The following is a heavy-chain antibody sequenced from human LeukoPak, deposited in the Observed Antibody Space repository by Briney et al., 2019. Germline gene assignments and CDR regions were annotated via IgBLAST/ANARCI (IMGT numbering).Heavy chain of an antibody. CDR2: IWYDGSNK. CDR3: ARDIVVVPAAIPRGVFDY. CDR1: GFTFSSYG. D-gene: IGHD2-2*01. V-gene: IGHV3-33*01. J-gene: IGHJ4*02. Sequence: PGGSLRLSCAASGFTFSSYGMHWVRQAPGKGLEWVAVIWYDGSNKYYADSVKGRFTISRDNSKNTLYLQMNSLRAEDTAVYYCARDIVVVPAAIPRGVFDYWGQGTLSPSPQ.